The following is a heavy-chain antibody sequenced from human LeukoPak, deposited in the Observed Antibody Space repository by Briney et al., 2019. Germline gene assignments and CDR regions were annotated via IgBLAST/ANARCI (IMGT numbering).Heavy chain of an antibody. J-gene: IGHJ4*02. CDR1: GYSISSGYS. CDR3: ARVTSSSWFEGYFYY. CDR2: IYHGGST. V-gene: IGHV4-38-2*02. D-gene: IGHD6-13*01. Sequence: SQTLSLTCTVSGYSISSGYSRGWIRQPPGKGLEWIGNIYHGGSTYYNPSLKRRITMSGDTSNNQFSLNRSSVTAADTAVYYCARVTSSSWFEGYFYYWCQGTLVTVSS.